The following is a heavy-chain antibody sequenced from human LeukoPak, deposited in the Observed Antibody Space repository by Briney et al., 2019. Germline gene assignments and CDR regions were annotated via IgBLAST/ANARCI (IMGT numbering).Heavy chain of an antibody. CDR3: AAEQWPTGVMDY. V-gene: IGHV1-2*06. D-gene: IGHD6-19*01. CDR1: GYTFTGYY. CDR2: INPNSGGT. J-gene: IGHJ4*02. Sequence: GASVKVSCKASGYTFTGYYMHWVRQAPGQGLEWMGRINPNSGGTNYAQKFQGRVTMTRDTSISTVYMELSRLRSDDTAVYYCAAEQWPTGVMDYWGQGTLVTVFS.